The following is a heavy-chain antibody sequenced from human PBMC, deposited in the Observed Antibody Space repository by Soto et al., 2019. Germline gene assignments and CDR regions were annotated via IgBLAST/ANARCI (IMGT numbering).Heavy chain of an antibody. J-gene: IGHJ3*02. CDR3: ARDDSYGIMAFDI. Sequence: ASVKVSCKASGYTFTSYAMHWVRQAPGQRLEWMGWINAGNGNTKYSQKFQGRVTITRDTSASTAYMELRSLRSDDTAVYYCARDDSYGIMAFDIWGQGTMVTVSS. CDR2: INAGNGNT. D-gene: IGHD5-18*01. CDR1: GYTFTSYA. V-gene: IGHV1-3*01.